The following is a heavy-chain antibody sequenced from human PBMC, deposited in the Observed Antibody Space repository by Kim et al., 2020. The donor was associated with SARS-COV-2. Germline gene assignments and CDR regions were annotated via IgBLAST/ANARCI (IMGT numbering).Heavy chain of an antibody. CDR3: ARGSVQGGMDV. J-gene: IGHJ6*02. CDR2: T. Sequence: TNSNPSIKSRATISVDTSKNQFSLKLSSVTAADTAVYYCARGSVQGGMDVWGQGTTVTVSS. V-gene: IGHV4-34*01. D-gene: IGHD4-17*01.